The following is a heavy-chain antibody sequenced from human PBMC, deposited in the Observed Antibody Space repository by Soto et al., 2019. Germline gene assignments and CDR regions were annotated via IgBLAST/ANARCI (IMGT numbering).Heavy chain of an antibody. V-gene: IGHV5-51*01. CDR1: GYSFTSYW. D-gene: IGHD6-6*01. CDR3: ARGYSSSSGRYYYYYGMDV. J-gene: IGHJ6*02. Sequence: GESLKISCKGSGYSFTSYWIGWMRQMPRKGLEWMGIIYPGDSDTRYSPSFQGQVTISADKSISTAYLQWSSLKASDTAMYYCARGYSSSSGRYYYYYGMDVWGQGTTVTVSS. CDR2: IYPGDSDT.